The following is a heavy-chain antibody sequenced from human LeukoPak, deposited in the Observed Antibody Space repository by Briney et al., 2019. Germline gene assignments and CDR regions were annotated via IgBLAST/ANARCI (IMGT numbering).Heavy chain of an antibody. D-gene: IGHD6-19*01. J-gene: IGHJ4*02. CDR2: IGPSGDTT. V-gene: IGHV3-23*01. Sequence: GGSLRLSCAVSGFTFSSYAMGWVRQAPGKGLEWVSAIGPSGDTTYYPDSVKGRLTISRDNSRNTIYLQIDSLRAEDTATYYCAREFRQTYSSGWSLDYWGQGTLVTVSS. CDR1: GFTFSSYA. CDR3: AREFRQTYSSGWSLDY.